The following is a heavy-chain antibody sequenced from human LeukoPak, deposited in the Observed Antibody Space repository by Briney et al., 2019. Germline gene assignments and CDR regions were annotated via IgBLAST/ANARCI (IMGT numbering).Heavy chain of an antibody. Sequence: SETLSLTCTVSGGSISSSSYYWGWIRQPPGKGLEWIGSIYYSGSTYYNPSLKSRVTISVDTSKNQFSLKLSSVTAADTAVYYCARRVSGGSPNYYNSSGMDVGGKGTTVT. CDR3: ARRVSGGSPNYYNSSGMDV. D-gene: IGHD2-15*01. V-gene: IGHV4-39*01. CDR1: GGSISSSSYY. CDR2: IYYSGST. J-gene: IGHJ6*04.